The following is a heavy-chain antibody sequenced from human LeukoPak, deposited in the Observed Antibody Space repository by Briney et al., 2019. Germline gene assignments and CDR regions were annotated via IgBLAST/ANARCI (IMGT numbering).Heavy chain of an antibody. V-gene: IGHV4-34*01. CDR2: INHSGST. CDR1: GGSFSGYY. Sequence: SETLSLTCAVYGGSFSGYYWSWIRQPPGKGVEWIGEINHSGSTNYNPSLKSRVTISVDTSKNQFSLKLSSVTAADTAVYYCARHGGTMVRGVTLGGNWFDPWGQGTLVTVSS. J-gene: IGHJ5*02. D-gene: IGHD3-10*01. CDR3: ARHGGTMVRGVTLGGNWFDP.